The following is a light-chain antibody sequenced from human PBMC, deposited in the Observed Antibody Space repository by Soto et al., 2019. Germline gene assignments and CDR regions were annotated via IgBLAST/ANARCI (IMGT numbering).Light chain of an antibody. CDR3: SSYISSSTLGDV. CDR1: SSDVGGYDY. CDR2: DVS. Sequence: QSALTQPASVSGSPGQSITISCTGTSSDVGGYDYVSWYQQHPGKAPKLMIYDVSNRPSGVSNRFSGSKSGNTASLTISGLQADDEADYYCSSYISSSTLGDVFGTGTKLTVL. V-gene: IGLV2-14*01. J-gene: IGLJ1*01.